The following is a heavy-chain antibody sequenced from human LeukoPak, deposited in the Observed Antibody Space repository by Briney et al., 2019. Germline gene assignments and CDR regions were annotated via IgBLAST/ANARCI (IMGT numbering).Heavy chain of an antibody. V-gene: IGHV1-2*02. Sequence: ASVKVSCKASGYTFTGYYMHWVRRAPGQGLEWMGWINPNSGGTNYAQKFRGRVTMTRDTSISTAYMELTRLTSDDTAVYYCRVVPGPIDYWGQGTLVTVSS. CDR1: GYTFTGYY. CDR3: RVVPGPIDY. D-gene: IGHD3-10*01. CDR2: INPNSGGT. J-gene: IGHJ4*02.